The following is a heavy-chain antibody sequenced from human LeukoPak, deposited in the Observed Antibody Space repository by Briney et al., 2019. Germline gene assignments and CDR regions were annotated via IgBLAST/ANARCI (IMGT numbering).Heavy chain of an antibody. CDR3: AKGELHFNTCSFDY. J-gene: IGHJ4*02. CDR2: IGTAGDT. Sequence: GGSLRLSCAASGFTFSRYDMHWVRQATGKGLEWVSAIGTAGDTYYPGSVKGRFTISRDNSRNTLYLQMDSLKTEDTAVYYCAKGELHFNTCSFDYWGQGTLVTVSS. D-gene: IGHD1-26*01. CDR1: GFTFSRYD. V-gene: IGHV3-13*01.